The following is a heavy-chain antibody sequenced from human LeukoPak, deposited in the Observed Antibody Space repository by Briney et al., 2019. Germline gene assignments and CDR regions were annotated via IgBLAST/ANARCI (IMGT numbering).Heavy chain of an antibody. D-gene: IGHD1-26*01. Sequence: SETLSLTCTVSGGSISSGSYYWSWIRQPAGKGLEWIGRIYTSGSTNYNPSLKSRVTISVDTTKNQFSLKLSSVTAADTAVYYCARDTTGSALDYWGQGTLVTVSS. CDR3: ARDTTGSALDY. V-gene: IGHV4-61*02. CDR2: IYTSGST. J-gene: IGHJ4*02. CDR1: GGSISSGSYY.